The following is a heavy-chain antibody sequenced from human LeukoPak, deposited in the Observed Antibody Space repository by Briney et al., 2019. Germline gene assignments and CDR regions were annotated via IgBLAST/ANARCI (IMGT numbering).Heavy chain of an antibody. CDR2: IYSGGST. CDR3: ARGGDSLHY. CDR1: GFTVSSNF. J-gene: IGHJ4*02. V-gene: IGHV3-66*01. D-gene: IGHD3-10*01. Sequence: GGSLRLSCAASGFTVSSNFMTWVRQAPGKGLEWVSVIYSGGSTYCADSVKDRFTISRDNSKNMLYLQMNSLRAEDTAVYYCARGGDSLHYWGQGTLVTVSS.